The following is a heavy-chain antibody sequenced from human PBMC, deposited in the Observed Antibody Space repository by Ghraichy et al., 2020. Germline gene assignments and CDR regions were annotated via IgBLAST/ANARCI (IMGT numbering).Heavy chain of an antibody. CDR1: GGSISSGGYY. J-gene: IGHJ4*02. D-gene: IGHD6-13*01. V-gene: IGHV4-31*03. CDR3: ARSGIAAAGPVVD. Sequence: SETLSLTCTVSGGSISSGGYYWSWIRQHPGKGLEWIGYIYYSGSTYYNPSLKSRVTISVDTSKNQFSLKLSSVTAADTAVYYCARSGIAAAGPVVDWGQGTLVTVSS. CDR2: IYYSGST.